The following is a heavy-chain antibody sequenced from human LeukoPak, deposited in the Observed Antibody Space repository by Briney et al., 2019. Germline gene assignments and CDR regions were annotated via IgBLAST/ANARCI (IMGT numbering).Heavy chain of an antibody. J-gene: IGHJ4*02. CDR1: GYTFTSYY. Sequence: AASVKVSCKASGYTFTSYYMHWVRQAPGQGLEWMGWINPNSGGTNYAQKFQGRVTMTRDTSISTAYMELSRLRSDDTAVYYCARELYSSGWSYYFDYWGQGTLVTVSS. CDR3: ARELYSSGWSYYFDY. CDR2: INPNSGGT. V-gene: IGHV1-2*02. D-gene: IGHD6-19*01.